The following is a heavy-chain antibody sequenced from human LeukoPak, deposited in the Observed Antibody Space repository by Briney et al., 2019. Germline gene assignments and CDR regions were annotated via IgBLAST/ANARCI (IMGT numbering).Heavy chain of an antibody. CDR1: GFTFSSYA. D-gene: IGHD3-3*01. V-gene: IGHV3-23*01. CDR2: ISGSGGST. CDR3: AKDTYYDFWSGLDHDAFDI. Sequence: PGGSLRLSCAASGFTFSSYAMSWVRQAPGKGLEWVSAISGSGGSTYYADSVKGRFTISRDNSKNTLYLQMNSLRAEDTAVYYCAKDTYYDFWSGLDHDAFDIWGQGTMVTVSS. J-gene: IGHJ3*02.